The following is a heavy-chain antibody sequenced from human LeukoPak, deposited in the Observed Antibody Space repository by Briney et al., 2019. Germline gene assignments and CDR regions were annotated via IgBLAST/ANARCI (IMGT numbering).Heavy chain of an antibody. Sequence: QPGGSLRLSCAASGFTFSSYAMSWVRQAPGKGLEWVSAISGSGGSTYYADSVKGRFTISRDNSKNTLYLQMNSLRAEDTAVYYCAKDGHSSGWYVYWFDPWGQGTLVTVSS. CDR2: ISGSGGST. V-gene: IGHV3-23*01. J-gene: IGHJ5*02. CDR1: GFTFSSYA. CDR3: AKDGHSSGWYVYWFDP. D-gene: IGHD6-19*01.